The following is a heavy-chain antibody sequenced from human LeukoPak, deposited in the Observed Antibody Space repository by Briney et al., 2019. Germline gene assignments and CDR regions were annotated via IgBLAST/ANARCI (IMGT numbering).Heavy chain of an antibody. J-gene: IGHJ6*03. CDR2: INAGTGNT. CDR3: ARGPRYSYGGYFYYYMDV. V-gene: IGHV1-3*03. CDR1: GYTFTNYA. Sequence: GASVKVSCKASGYTFTNYAIHWVRQAPGQGLEWMGWINAGTGNTKYSQEFQGRVTITRDTPASTAYMELSRLRSDDMAVYYCARGPRYSYGGYFYYYMDVWGKGTTVTVSS. D-gene: IGHD5-18*01.